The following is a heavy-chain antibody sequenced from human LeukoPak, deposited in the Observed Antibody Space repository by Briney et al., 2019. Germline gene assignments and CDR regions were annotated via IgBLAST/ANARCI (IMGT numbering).Heavy chain of an antibody. D-gene: IGHD3-10*01. CDR1: GFSFSSYW. Sequence: GGSLRLSCVASGFSFSSYWMAWVRQAPGKWLEWVANIKQDGSATYYVGSVKGRFTISRDNAKNSLYLQMDSLRVEDTAVYYCARDRGADRFDNWGQGTLVTVSS. CDR2: IKQDGSAT. V-gene: IGHV3-7*01. CDR3: ARDRGADRFDN. J-gene: IGHJ4*02.